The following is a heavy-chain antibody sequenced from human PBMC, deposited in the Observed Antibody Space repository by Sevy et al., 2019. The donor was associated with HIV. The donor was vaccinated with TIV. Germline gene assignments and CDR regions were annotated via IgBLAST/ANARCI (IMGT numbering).Heavy chain of an antibody. CDR3: AKDFTGYNGMDV. CDR1: GFVFSNYV. J-gene: IGHJ6*02. Sequence: GGSLRLSCAASGFVFSNYVMSWVRQVPGKRLEWVSSITGSGDNTFYGDSVRGRFTVSRDNSKNMLYLQMNSLRAEDTAVYYCAKDFTGYNGMDVWGQGTKVTVSS. D-gene: IGHD3-9*01. CDR2: ITGSGDNT. V-gene: IGHV3-23*01.